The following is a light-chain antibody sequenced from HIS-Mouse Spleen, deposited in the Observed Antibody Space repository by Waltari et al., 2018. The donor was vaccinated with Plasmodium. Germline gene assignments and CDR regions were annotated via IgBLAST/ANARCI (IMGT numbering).Light chain of an antibody. J-gene: IGKJ3*01. Sequence: DIQMTQSPSSLSASVGDRVTITCQASQDISNYLNWYQQKPGKAPKLLIYDASNLETGVPSRFSGSGSGTEFTFTISSLQPEDSATYYCQQYDNLPPLFTFGPGTKVDIK. CDR3: QQYDNLPPLFT. CDR1: QDISNY. V-gene: IGKV1-33*01. CDR2: DAS.